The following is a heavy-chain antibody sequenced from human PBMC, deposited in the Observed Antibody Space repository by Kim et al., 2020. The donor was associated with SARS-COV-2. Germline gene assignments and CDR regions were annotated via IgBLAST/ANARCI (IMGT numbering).Heavy chain of an antibody. CDR1: GGSFSGYY. Sequence: SETLSLTCAVYGGSFSGYYWSWIRQPPGKGLEWIGEINHSGSTNYNPSLKSRVTISVDTSKNQFSLKLSSVTAADTAVYYCARGKLIAAAGTGVVWFDP. CDR3: ARGKLIAAAGTGVVWFDP. CDR2: INHSGST. V-gene: IGHV4-34*01. J-gene: IGHJ5*02. D-gene: IGHD6-13*01.